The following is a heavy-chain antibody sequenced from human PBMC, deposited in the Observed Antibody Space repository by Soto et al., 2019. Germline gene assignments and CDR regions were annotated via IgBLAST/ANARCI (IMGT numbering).Heavy chain of an antibody. Sequence: QVQLVQSGAEVQKPGSSVKVSCKASGGTFSSYAISWVRQAPGQGLEWMGGIIPIFGTANYAQKFQGRVTITADESTSTAYMELSSLRSEDTAVYYCATGYCSSTSCYADYYYYGMDVWGQGTTVTVSS. J-gene: IGHJ6*02. D-gene: IGHD2-2*01. CDR1: GGTFSSYA. V-gene: IGHV1-69*01. CDR2: IIPIFGTA. CDR3: ATGYCSSTSCYADYYYYGMDV.